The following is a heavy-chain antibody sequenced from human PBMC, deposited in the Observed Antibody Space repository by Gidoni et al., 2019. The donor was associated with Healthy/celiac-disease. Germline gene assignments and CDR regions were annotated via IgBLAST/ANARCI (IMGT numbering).Heavy chain of an antibody. D-gene: IGHD3-9*01. CDR3: ARDHSYLRYFDWLSPYGMDV. Sequence: QVQLVESGGGVVQPGRSLRLSCAASGFTFSRYAMHWVRQAPGKGLEWVAVISYDGRNKSYADSVKGRFTISRDNSKNTLYLQMNSLRAEDTAVYYCARDHSYLRYFDWLSPYGMDVWGQGTTVTVSS. V-gene: IGHV3-30-3*01. CDR1: GFTFSRYA. CDR2: ISYDGRNK. J-gene: IGHJ6*02.